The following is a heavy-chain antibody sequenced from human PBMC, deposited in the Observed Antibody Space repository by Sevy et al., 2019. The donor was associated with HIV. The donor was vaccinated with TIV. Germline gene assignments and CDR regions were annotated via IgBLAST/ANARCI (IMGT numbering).Heavy chain of an antibody. V-gene: IGHV3-30*02. CDR1: GFTFSSYG. CDR2: IRYAGSNK. Sequence: GGSLRLSCAASGFTFSSYGMHWVRQAPGKGLEWVAFIRYAGSNKYYADSVKGRFTISRDNSKNTLYLQMNSLRAEDTAVYYCAKVQKTTAAYWGQGTLVTVSS. D-gene: IGHD4-17*01. CDR3: AKVQKTTAAY. J-gene: IGHJ4*02.